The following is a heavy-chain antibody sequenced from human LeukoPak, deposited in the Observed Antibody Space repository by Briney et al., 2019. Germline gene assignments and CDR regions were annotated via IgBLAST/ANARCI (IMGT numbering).Heavy chain of an antibody. J-gene: IGHJ5*02. CDR3: ARHRRIYNPFDP. D-gene: IGHD1-14*01. CDR2: IYYSGST. Sequence: SETLSLTCTVSGGSISSGGYYWSWIRQHPGKGLEWIGYIYYSGSTNYNPSLNSRVTISADTSTNPLSLRLTSVTAADTAIYYCARHRRIYNPFDPWGQGTLVTVSS. V-gene: IGHV4-61*08. CDR1: GGSISSGGYY.